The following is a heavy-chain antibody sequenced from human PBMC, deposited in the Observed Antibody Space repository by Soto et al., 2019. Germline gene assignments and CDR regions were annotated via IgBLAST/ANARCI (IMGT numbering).Heavy chain of an antibody. J-gene: IGHJ4*02. CDR1: GFTFSSFE. CDR2: IGRSGDTI. CDR3: APGSWRGPARRPTFYD. Sequence: GGSLRLSCVGSGFTFSSFEMNWVRQTPGKWLEWLSYIGRSGDTIYYADSVKGRFTISRDNDKRSLFLQMTGLGEKDTRIYCCAPGSWRGPARRPTFYDWGVGXL. V-gene: IGHV3-48*03. D-gene: IGHD2-15*01.